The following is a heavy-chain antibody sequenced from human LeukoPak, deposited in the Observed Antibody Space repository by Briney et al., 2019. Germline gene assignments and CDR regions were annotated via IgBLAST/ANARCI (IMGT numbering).Heavy chain of an antibody. CDR1: GFTFSSYS. CDR3: ARGGYSGYVAKSTYFVY. Sequence: GGSLRLSCAASGFTFSSYSMNWVRQAPGKGLEWVSSISSSSSYIYYADSVKGRFTISRDNAKNSLYLQMNSLRAEDTAVYYCARGGYSGYVAKSTYFVYWGQGTLVTVSS. CDR2: ISSSSSYI. V-gene: IGHV3-21*01. D-gene: IGHD5-12*01. J-gene: IGHJ4*02.